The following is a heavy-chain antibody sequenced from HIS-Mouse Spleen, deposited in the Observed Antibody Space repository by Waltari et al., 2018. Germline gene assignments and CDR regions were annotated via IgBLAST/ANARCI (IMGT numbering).Heavy chain of an antibody. D-gene: IGHD2-15*01. V-gene: IGHV4-59*10. CDR2: IYTSGST. CDR3: ARYCSGGSCYGGSFDY. Sequence: QVQLQQWGAGLLKPSETLSLTCAVYGGSFSGYYWSWIRQPPGKGLEWIGRIYTSGSTNYNPSLKSRVTMSVDTSKNQFSLKLSSVTAADTAVYYCARYCSGGSCYGGSFDYWGQGTLVTVSS. CDR1: GGSFSGYY. J-gene: IGHJ4*02.